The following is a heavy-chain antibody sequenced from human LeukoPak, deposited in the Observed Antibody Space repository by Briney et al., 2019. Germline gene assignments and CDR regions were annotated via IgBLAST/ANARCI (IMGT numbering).Heavy chain of an antibody. CDR2: AHFSGST. CDR1: STSVTSHH. D-gene: IGHD3-22*01. Sequence: KPSESLSLTCAVSSTSVTSHHWAWIRQPAGKGLERVGRAHFSGSTNYNPSLKSRVAISLDKYKNELYLTLNSVSAADTAVYYCARDESSRDDSGGYHYWGRGVLVTVSS. CDR3: ARDESSRDDSGGYHY. J-gene: IGHJ4*02. V-gene: IGHV4-4*07.